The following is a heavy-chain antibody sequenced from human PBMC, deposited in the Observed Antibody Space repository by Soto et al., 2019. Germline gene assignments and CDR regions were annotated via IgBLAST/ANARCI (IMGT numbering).Heavy chain of an antibody. CDR2: INWNGGST. J-gene: IGHJ6*03. Sequence: ESGGGVVRPGGSLRLSCAASGFTFDDYGMSWVRQAPGKGLEWVSGINWNGGSTGYADSVKGRFTISRDNAKNSLYLQMNSLRAEDTALYHCARQGYCSSTSCLKLYYYYYMDVWGKGTTVTVSS. CDR1: GFTFDDYG. V-gene: IGHV3-20*01. D-gene: IGHD2-2*01. CDR3: ARQGYCSSTSCLKLYYYYYMDV.